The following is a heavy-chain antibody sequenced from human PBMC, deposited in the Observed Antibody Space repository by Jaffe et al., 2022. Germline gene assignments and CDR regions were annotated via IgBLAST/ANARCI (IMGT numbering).Heavy chain of an antibody. CDR2: ISYDGSNK. J-gene: IGHJ4*02. V-gene: IGHV3-30*18. Sequence: QVQLVESGGGVVQPGRSLRLSCAASGFTFSSYGMHWVRQAPGKGLEWVAVISYDGSNKYYADSVKGRFTISRDNSKNTLYLQMNSLRAEDTAVYYCAKEVKGYSNYPIDYWGQGTLVTVSS. CDR1: GFTFSSYG. CDR3: AKEVKGYSNYPIDY. D-gene: IGHD4-4*01.